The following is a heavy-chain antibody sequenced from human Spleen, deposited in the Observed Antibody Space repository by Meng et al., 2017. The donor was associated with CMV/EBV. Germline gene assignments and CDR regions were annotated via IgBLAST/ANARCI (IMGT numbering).Heavy chain of an antibody. V-gene: IGHV1-69*05. CDR1: FSSYA. J-gene: IGHJ4*02. CDR2: IIPIFGTA. D-gene: IGHD3-22*01. Sequence: FSSYAISWVRQAPGQGLEWMGGIIPIFGTANYAQKFQGRVTITTDESTSTAYMELSSLRSEDTAVYYCARDPIESSTYYYDSSGYQPYWGQETLVTVSS. CDR3: ARDPIESSTYYYDSSGYQPY.